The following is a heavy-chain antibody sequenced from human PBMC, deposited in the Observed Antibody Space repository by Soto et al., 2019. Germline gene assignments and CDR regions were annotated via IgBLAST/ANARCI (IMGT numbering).Heavy chain of an antibody. D-gene: IGHD3-22*01. Sequence: QVQLVQSGAEVKTPGASVKVSCRASGYSFRTHGISWVRQAPGQGLEWMGWISTYDDKTNFPQKLQGRITMTTDTSTSTAYMELWSLRSVDTAVYYCSRYLGYLESSGCVRTWFDPWGQGTVVTVSS. CDR1: GYSFRTHG. V-gene: IGHV1-18*01. CDR2: ISTYDDKT. J-gene: IGHJ5*02. CDR3: SRYLGYLESSGCVRTWFDP.